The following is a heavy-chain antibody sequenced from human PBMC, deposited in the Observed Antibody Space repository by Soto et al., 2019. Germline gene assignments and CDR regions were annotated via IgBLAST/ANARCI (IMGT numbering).Heavy chain of an antibody. CDR2: IYWDDDK. CDR1: GFSLSTSGVG. D-gene: IGHD1-26*01. V-gene: IGHV2-5*02. CDR3: AHRMSSVQWELLFDY. J-gene: IGHJ4*02. Sequence: QITLKESGPTLVKPTQTLTLTCTFSGFSLSTSGVGVGWIRQPPGKALEWLALIYWDDDKRYSPSMKSRLTITKDTSKNQVVLTMTNMDPVDTATYYCAHRMSSVQWELLFDYWGQGTLVTVSS.